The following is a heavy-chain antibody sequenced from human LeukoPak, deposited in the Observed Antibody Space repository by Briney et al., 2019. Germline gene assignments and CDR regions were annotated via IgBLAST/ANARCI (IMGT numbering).Heavy chain of an antibody. J-gene: IGHJ4*02. CDR2: INPDGSQK. V-gene: IGHV3-7*01. Sequence: GESLRLPWAASGFSFSGSGLNWDREDPGKCLGWVANINPDGSQKRFVDSVMGRFTMSRDNAKNSLYLQMNSLRSEDTAVFYCAAWTDRGYNFWGQGTLVTVSS. D-gene: IGHD5-24*01. CDR3: AAWTDRGYNF. CDR1: GFSFSGSG.